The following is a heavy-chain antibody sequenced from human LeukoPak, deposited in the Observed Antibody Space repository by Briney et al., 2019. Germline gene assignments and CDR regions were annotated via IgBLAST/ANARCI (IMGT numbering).Heavy chain of an antibody. Sequence: GGSLRLSCAASGFTVSSNYMSWVRRAPGKGLGWVSVIYSGGSRYYADSVKGRFSLSRDNSRNALYLQMNSLRADDTAVYYCARSAPLGTHQYYFDYWGQGTLVTVSS. CDR3: ARSAPLGTHQYYFDY. D-gene: IGHD3-16*01. J-gene: IGHJ4*02. CDR2: IYSGGSR. CDR1: GFTVSSNY. V-gene: IGHV3-53*01.